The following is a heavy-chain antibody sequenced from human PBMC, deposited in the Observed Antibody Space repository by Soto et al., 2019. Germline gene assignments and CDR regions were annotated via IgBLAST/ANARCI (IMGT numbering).Heavy chain of an antibody. Sequence: GGSLRLSCAASGFTFSSYSMNWVRQAPGKGLEWVSSISSSSSYIYYAVSVKGRFTISRDNAKNSLYLQMNSLRAEDTAVYYCAVYSSSLEFDPWGQGTLVTVSS. D-gene: IGHD6-6*01. CDR3: AVYSSSLEFDP. CDR1: GFTFSSYS. V-gene: IGHV3-21*01. J-gene: IGHJ5*02. CDR2: ISSSSSYI.